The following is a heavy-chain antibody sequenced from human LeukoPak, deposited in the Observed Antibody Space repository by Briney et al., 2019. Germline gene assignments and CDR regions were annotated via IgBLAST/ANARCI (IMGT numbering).Heavy chain of an antibody. CDR3: ARFYTTSQYGSGYMDV. J-gene: IGHJ6*03. V-gene: IGHV4-39*01. CDR1: GASMSSGSYY. CDR2: MSYSGST. D-gene: IGHD3-10*01. Sequence: PSQTLSLTCTVSGASMSSGSYYWGWIRQPPGKGLEWIGSMSYSGSTYYNPSLKSRVTIAVHTSKTQFSLKLSSVTAADTAVYYCARFYTTSQYGSGYMDVWGKGTTVTVSS.